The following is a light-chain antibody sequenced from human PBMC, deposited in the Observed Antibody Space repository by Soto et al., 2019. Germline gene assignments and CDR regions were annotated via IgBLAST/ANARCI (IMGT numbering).Light chain of an antibody. V-gene: IGKV3-20*01. Sequence: EIVLTQSPGTLSLSSGERATLSCRASQSVSSNYLAWYQQKPGQAPRLLIYGASSRATGIPERFSGSGSATDFTLTISRLEPEDFAVYFCQQYGSSPLTFGGGTKVEIQ. CDR3: QQYGSSPLT. CDR1: QSVSSNY. J-gene: IGKJ4*01. CDR2: GAS.